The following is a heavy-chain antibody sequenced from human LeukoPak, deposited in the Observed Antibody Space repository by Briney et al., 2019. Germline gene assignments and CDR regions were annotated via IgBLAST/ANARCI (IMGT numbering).Heavy chain of an antibody. J-gene: IGHJ3*01. CDR3: AIHGGGTIRIEAFDV. V-gene: IGHV3-23*01. CDR2: ISGDGRDI. D-gene: IGHD3-3*01. Sequence: GGSLRLSYAASAFTFSSYGMSWVRQAPGKGLEWVSAISGDGRDIFYADAVKGQFTISRDNSKNTLYLQMNSLRDEDTALYYCAIHGGGTIRIEAFDVWGQGTMVTISS. CDR1: AFTFSSYG.